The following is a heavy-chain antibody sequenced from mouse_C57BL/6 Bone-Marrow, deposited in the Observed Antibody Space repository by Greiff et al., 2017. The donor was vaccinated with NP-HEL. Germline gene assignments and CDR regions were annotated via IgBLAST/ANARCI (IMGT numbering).Heavy chain of an antibody. CDR3: ARANWDVGFAY. CDR2: INYDGSST. CDR1: GFTFSDYY. D-gene: IGHD4-1*01. V-gene: IGHV5-16*01. Sequence: EVMLVESEGGLVQPGSSMKLSCTASGFTFSDYYMAWVRQVPEKGLEWVANINYDGSSTYYLDSLKSRFIISRDNAKNILYLQMSSLKSEDTATYYCARANWDVGFAYWGQGTLVTVSA. J-gene: IGHJ3*01.